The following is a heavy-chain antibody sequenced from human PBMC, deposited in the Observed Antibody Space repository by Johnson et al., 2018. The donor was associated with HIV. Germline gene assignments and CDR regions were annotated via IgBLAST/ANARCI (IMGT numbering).Heavy chain of an antibody. V-gene: IGHV3-53*01. CDR1: GLTVSSSY. Sequence: VQLVESGGGLIQPGGSLRLSCAASGLTVSSSYMSWVRQAPGKGLEWVSVIYSGGGTYYVDSVKGRFTISRDNSENTLYVQMNNLRAEDTAGYYCARLPSGYGRDDLDIWGQGTMVTVSS. J-gene: IGHJ3*02. CDR3: ARLPSGYGRDDLDI. D-gene: IGHD6-25*01. CDR2: IYSGGGT.